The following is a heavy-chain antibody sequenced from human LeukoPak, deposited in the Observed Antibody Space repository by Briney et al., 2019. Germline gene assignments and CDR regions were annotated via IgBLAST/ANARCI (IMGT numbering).Heavy chain of an antibody. D-gene: IGHD3-16*02. V-gene: IGHV3-33*06. CDR2: IWYDGSNK. CDR3: AKDLVWGSYRCSAFDI. CDR1: GFTFSSYG. J-gene: IGHJ3*02. Sequence: GGSLRLSCAASGFTFSSYGMHWVRQAPGKGLEGVAVIWYDGSNKYYADSVKGRFTISRDNSKNTLYLQMNSLRAEDTAVYYCAKDLVWGSYRCSAFDIWGQGTMVTVSS.